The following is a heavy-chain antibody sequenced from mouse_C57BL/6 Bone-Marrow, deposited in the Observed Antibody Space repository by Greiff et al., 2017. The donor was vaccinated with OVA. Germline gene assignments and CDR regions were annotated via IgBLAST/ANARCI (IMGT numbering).Heavy chain of an antibody. CDR3: ARPIYYYGSRPYYFDY. V-gene: IGHV1-50*01. CDR2: IDPSDSYT. J-gene: IGHJ2*01. CDR1: GYTFTSYW. Sequence: VQLQQPGAELVKPGASVKLSCKASGYTFTSYWMQWVKQRPGQGLEWIGEIDPSDSYTNYHQKFKGKATLTVDTSSSTAYLQISSLTSEDSAVYYCARPIYYYGSRPYYFDYWGQGTTLTVSS. D-gene: IGHD1-1*01.